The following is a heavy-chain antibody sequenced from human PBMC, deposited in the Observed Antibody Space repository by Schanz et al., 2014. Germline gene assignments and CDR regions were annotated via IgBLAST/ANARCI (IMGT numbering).Heavy chain of an antibody. CDR3: ARVKGGFDY. V-gene: IGHV3-23*04. Sequence: VQLVESGGGVVQPGRSLRLSCAASGFTFSSYAMSWVRQAPGKGLEWVSAISGSGGSTYYADSVRGRFTISRDNAKNSLYLQMNSLRAEDTAVYYCARVKGGFDYWGQGTLVTVSS. D-gene: IGHD3-16*01. J-gene: IGHJ4*02. CDR2: ISGSGGST. CDR1: GFTFSSYA.